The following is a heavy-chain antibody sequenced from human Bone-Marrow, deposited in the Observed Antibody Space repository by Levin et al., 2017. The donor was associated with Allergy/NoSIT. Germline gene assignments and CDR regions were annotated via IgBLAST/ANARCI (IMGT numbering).Heavy chain of an antibody. J-gene: IGHJ4*02. CDR1: GFTFGDYA. CDR2: IRSKAYGGTT. D-gene: IGHD2-2*03. CDR3: TRDGYCSSTSCDWGVLGLGG. V-gene: IGHV3-49*04. Sequence: GESLKISCTASGFTFGDYAMSWVRQAPGKGLEWVGFIRSKAYGGTTEYAASVKGRFTISRDDSKSIAYLQMNSLKTEDTAVYYCTRDGYCSSTSCDWGVLGLGGWGQGTLVTVSS.